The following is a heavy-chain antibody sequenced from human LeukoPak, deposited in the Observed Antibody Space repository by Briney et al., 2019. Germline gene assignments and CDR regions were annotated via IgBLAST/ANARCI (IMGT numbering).Heavy chain of an antibody. D-gene: IGHD6-19*01. CDR1: GDSVSSYY. V-gene: IGHV4-59*02. CDR2: VYYSGGT. J-gene: IGHJ6*02. CDR3: ARGPKQWPQGYYFYGLDV. Sequence: SETLSLTCTVSGDSVSSYYWNWIRQPPGKGLEWIGYVYYSGGTNYNPSLKSRVTISVDTSNNQFSLRLSSVTAADTAVYYCARGPKQWPQGYYFYGLDVWGQGTTVTVSS.